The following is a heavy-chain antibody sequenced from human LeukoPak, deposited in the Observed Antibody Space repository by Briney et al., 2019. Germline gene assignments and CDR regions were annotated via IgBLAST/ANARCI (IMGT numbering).Heavy chain of an antibody. J-gene: IGHJ4*02. V-gene: IGHV3-23*01. CDR2: ISDTGNT. CDR3: ATTYYYDSSGYSPPDY. CDR1: GFTLSSYA. D-gene: IGHD3-22*01. Sequence: GGSLRLSCAASGFTLSSYAMSWVRQAPGKGLEWVSAISDTGNTYHADSVKGRFTISRDSSKNTLFLQMNRLRPEDAAVYYCATTYYYDSSGYSPPDYWGQGTLVTVSS.